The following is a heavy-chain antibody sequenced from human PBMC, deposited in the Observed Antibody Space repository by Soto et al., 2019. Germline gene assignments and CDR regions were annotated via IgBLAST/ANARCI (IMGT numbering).Heavy chain of an antibody. D-gene: IGHD1-7*01. V-gene: IGHV1-24*01. CDR3: ATSLTGTTFPDY. CDR2: FDPEDGET. J-gene: IGHJ4*02. CDR1: EYTLTELS. Sequence: GASVKVSCKVSEYTLTELSMHLVRQAPGKGLEWMGGFDPEDGETIYAQKFQGRVTMTEDTSTDTAYMELSSLRSEDTAVYYCATSLTGTTFPDYWGQGTLVTVSS.